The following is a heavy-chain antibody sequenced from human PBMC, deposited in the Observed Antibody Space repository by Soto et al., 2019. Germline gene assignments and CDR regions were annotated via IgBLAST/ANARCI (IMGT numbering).Heavy chain of an antibody. Sequence: KTSDTLSLTFTVSGGSISSSSYYWVFIRQPPGKGLEWIGSIYYSGSTYYSPSLKSRVTISVDTSKNQFSLKLSSVTAADTAVYYCARTIFGVVTMDVWGKGTTVTVSS. D-gene: IGHD3-3*01. V-gene: IGHV4-39*01. CDR3: ARTIFGVVTMDV. CDR1: GGSISSSSYY. CDR2: IYYSGST. J-gene: IGHJ6*03.